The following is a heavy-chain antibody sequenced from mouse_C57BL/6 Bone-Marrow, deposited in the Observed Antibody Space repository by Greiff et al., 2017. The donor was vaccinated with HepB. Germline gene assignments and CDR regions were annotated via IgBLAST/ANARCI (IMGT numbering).Heavy chain of an antibody. CDR1: GYTFTSYW. Sequence: QVQLQQPGAELVMPGASVKLSCKASGYTFTSYWMHWVKQRPGQGLEWIGEIDPSDSYNNYNQKFKGKSTLTVDKSSSTAYMQLSSLTSEDSAVYYCARPITTVVAPYAMDYWGQGTSVTVSS. CDR2: IDPSDSYN. V-gene: IGHV1-69*01. J-gene: IGHJ4*01. D-gene: IGHD1-1*01. CDR3: ARPITTVVAPYAMDY.